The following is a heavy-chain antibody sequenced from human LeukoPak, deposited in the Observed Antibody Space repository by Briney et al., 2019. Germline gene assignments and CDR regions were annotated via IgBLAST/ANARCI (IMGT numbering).Heavy chain of an antibody. CDR3: VKGGYGFVEVAYFDF. Sequence: GGSLRLSCAASGFSFNNYAMGWVRQAPGKGLEWVSIIIASSGSTFYADSVKGRFTISRDNSKNTLYLQMNSLRVEDTAVYYCVKGGYGFVEVAYFDFWGQGTLVTVSS. CDR2: IIASSGST. CDR1: GFSFNNYA. V-gene: IGHV3-23*01. J-gene: IGHJ4*02. D-gene: IGHD4-17*01.